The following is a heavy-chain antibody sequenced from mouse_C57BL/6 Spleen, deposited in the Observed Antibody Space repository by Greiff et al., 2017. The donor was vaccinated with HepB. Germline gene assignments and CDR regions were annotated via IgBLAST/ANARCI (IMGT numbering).Heavy chain of an antibody. D-gene: IGHD2-10*01. CDR3: ARNRGPYTGAMDY. V-gene: IGHV2-2*01. CDR2: IWSGGST. CDR1: GFSLTSYG. Sequence: VKLVESGPGLVQPSQSLSITCTVSGFSLTSYGVHWVRQSPGKGLEWLGVIWSGGSTDYNAAFISRLSISKDNSKSQVFFKMNSLQADDTAIYYCARNRGPYTGAMDYWGQGTSVTVSS. J-gene: IGHJ4*01.